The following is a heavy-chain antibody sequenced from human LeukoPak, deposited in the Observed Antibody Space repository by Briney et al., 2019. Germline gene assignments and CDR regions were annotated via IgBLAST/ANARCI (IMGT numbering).Heavy chain of an antibody. Sequence: GGSLRLSCAGSGFTFSSYEMNWVRQAPGKGLEWVSYIRGSGTTIYYADSVKGRFTISRDNAKNSLYLQMNSLRAEDTAVYYCARGGYSSGWYSYWGQGTLVTVSS. V-gene: IGHV3-48*03. CDR3: ARGGYSSGWYSY. D-gene: IGHD6-19*01. CDR2: IRGSGTTI. CDR1: GFTFSSYE. J-gene: IGHJ4*02.